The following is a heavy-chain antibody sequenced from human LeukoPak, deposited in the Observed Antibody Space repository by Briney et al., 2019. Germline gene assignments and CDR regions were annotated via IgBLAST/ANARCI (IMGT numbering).Heavy chain of an antibody. CDR3: ARDIEGSGGYCSGGSCFYAMDV. CDR1: GGTFSSYA. V-gene: IGHV1-69*06. CDR2: IIPILGTA. J-gene: IGHJ6*04. D-gene: IGHD2-15*01. Sequence: GPSVKVSCKASGGTFSSYAISWVRQAPGQRLEWMGGIIPILGTANYAQKFQGRVTITADKSTSTAYMELSSLRSEDTAVYYCARDIEGSGGYCSGGSCFYAMDVWGKGTTVTVSS.